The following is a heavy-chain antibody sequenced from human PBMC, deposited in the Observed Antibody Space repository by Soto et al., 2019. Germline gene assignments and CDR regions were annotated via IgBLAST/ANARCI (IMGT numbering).Heavy chain of an antibody. V-gene: IGHV5-10-1*01. Sequence: GDSLKISCQGSGYRFTGFWLNWVRQRPGKGLEWVGRIDPNDSFINYSPPFEGHVTISADKSISTAYLQWTRLQAADTAMYYCARPASGGSRDAFDIWGQGTMVT. D-gene: IGHD2-15*01. J-gene: IGHJ3*02. CDR2: IDPNDSFI. CDR1: GYRFTGFW. CDR3: ARPASGGSRDAFDI.